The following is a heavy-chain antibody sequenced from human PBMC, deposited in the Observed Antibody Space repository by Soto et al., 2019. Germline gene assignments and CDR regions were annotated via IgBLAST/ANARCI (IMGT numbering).Heavy chain of an antibody. J-gene: IGHJ5*02. V-gene: IGHV4-59*01. D-gene: IGHD3-22*01. CDR3: ARSYYGSSGYSNCFDL. Sequence: SETLSLTCTVSGGSISSYSRSWIRQLPGKRLEWVDHDSYNANTNYNHSLRSRATKATDTYKNQFSLKLSSVNAADSAVYYCARSYYGSSGYSNCFDLWGQGTLVTVSS. CDR2: DSYNANT. CDR1: GGSISSYS.